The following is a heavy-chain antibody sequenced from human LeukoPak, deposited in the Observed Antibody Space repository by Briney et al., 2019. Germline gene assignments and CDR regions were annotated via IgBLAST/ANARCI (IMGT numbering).Heavy chain of an antibody. Sequence: SETLSLTCSVSGGSITNSNYYWGWIRQPPGKGLEWLVAVYYTGSTDYNASLRGRVTLSVDTSRKQFYLRLTSVTAADTAVYYCASIRVVTTFYYFYMDIWGKGTTVTVSS. D-gene: IGHD3-3*01. V-gene: IGHV4-39*01. J-gene: IGHJ6*03. CDR3: ASIRVVTTFYYFYMDI. CDR2: VYYTGST. CDR1: GGSITNSNYY.